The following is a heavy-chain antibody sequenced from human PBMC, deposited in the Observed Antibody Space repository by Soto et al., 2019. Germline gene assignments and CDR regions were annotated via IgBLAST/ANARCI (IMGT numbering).Heavy chain of an antibody. Sequence: ASVKVSCKASGYSFTSSSISWVRQAPGQGLEWMGWINAGNGNTKYSQKFQGRVTITRDTSASTAYMELSSLRSEDTAVYYCARAVAVAADLDYWGQGTLVTVSS. J-gene: IGHJ4*02. CDR3: ARAVAVAADLDY. V-gene: IGHV1-3*01. CDR1: GYSFTSSS. D-gene: IGHD6-19*01. CDR2: INAGNGNT.